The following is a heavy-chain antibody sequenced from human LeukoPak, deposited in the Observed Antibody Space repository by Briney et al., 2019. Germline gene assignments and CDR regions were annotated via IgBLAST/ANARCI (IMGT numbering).Heavy chain of an antibody. J-gene: IGHJ5*02. CDR2: ISGSGGST. CDR1: GFAFSNYA. Sequence: GWSLRLSCAASGFAFSNYAMSWVRQAPGQGRELVSVISGSGGSTYYADSVKGRFTISRDNPKNTLYLQMNSLRAEDTAVYYCAKAGGWFGELLQTSADNWFDPWGQGTLVTVSS. D-gene: IGHD3-10*01. V-gene: IGHV3-23*01. CDR3: AKAGGWFGELLQTSADNWFDP.